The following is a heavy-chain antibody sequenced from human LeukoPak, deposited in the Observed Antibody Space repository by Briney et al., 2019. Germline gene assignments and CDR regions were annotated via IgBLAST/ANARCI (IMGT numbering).Heavy chain of an antibody. CDR1: GFTFSSYA. CDR2: ISGGGGST. D-gene: IGHD3-10*01. CDR3: AKDLYYGSGSYPRFDY. J-gene: IGHJ4*02. Sequence: GGSLRLSCAASGFTFSSYAMSWVRQAPGKGLEWVSAISGGGGSTYYADSVKGRYTISRDNSKNTLYLQMNSLRAEDTAVYYCAKDLYYGSGSYPRFDYWGQGTLVTVSS. V-gene: IGHV3-23*01.